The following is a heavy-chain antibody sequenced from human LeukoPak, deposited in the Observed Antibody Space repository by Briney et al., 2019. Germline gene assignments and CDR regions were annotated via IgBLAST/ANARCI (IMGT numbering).Heavy chain of an antibody. Sequence: SETLSLTCDVSGGSFNDYYWSWIRQPPGKGLERIGEINHSGSTNYNPSLKSRVTISVDTSKNQFSLKLSSVTAADTAVYYCARKYCSSTSCYTDYWGQGTLVTVSS. J-gene: IGHJ4*02. CDR1: GGSFNDYY. CDR3: ARKYCSSTSCYTDY. V-gene: IGHV4-34*01. CDR2: INHSGST. D-gene: IGHD2-2*02.